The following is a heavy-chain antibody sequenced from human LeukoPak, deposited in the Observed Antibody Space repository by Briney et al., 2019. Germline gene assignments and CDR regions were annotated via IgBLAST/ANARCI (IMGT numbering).Heavy chain of an antibody. CDR3: VREIRETVITRHYYYGIDV. Sequence: GGSLRLSCAASGFTFSTYDMHWVRHVTGKGLEWVSAIGAGEDTYYLGSVKGRFTISRENAKNVLYLQMSSLRVEDTAVYYCVREIRETVITRHYYYGIDVWGQGTTVTVSS. CDR1: GFTFSTYD. V-gene: IGHV3-13*04. J-gene: IGHJ6*02. D-gene: IGHD1-7*01. CDR2: IGAGEDT.